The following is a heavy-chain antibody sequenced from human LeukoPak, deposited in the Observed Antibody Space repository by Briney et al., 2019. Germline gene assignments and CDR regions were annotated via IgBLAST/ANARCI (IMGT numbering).Heavy chain of an antibody. D-gene: IGHD3-10*01. J-gene: IGHJ3*02. V-gene: IGHV1-8*02. CDR3: ARVNTYYYGSGVSRAFHM. CDR1: GYSFNTFG. CDR2: MNPNSGNT. Sequence: ASVKVSCKASGYSFNTFGITWVRQAPGQGLEWMGWMNPNSGNTGSAQKFQGSVTMTRNTSTATACMELSSLKSEDTAVYYCARVNTYYYGSGVSRAFHMWGQGTMVTVSS.